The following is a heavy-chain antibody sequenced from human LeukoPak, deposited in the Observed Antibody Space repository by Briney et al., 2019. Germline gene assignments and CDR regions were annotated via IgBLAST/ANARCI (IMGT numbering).Heavy chain of an antibody. CDR3: ARAYYYYMDV. Sequence: PGGSLRLSCAASGFTFSGSAMHWVRQASGKGLEWVGRIRSKANSYATAYAASVKGRFTISRDDSKNTAYLQMNSLKTEDTAVYYCARAYYYYMDVWGKGTTVTVSS. CDR1: GFTFSGSA. J-gene: IGHJ6*03. V-gene: IGHV3-73*01. CDR2: IRSKANSYAT.